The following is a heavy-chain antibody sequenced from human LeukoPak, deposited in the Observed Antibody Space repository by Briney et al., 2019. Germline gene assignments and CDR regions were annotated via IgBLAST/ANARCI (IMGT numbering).Heavy chain of an antibody. J-gene: IGHJ3*02. CDR1: GYTFTGYY. D-gene: IGHD6-13*01. V-gene: IGHV1-2*02. CDR3: ARVDGEYSSSWYMTFDI. CDR2: INPNSGGT. Sequence: EASVKVSCKASGYTFTGYYMHWVRQAPGQGLEWMGWINPNSGGTNYAQKFQGRVTMTRDTSISTAYMELSRLRSDDTAVYYCARVDGEYSSSWYMTFDIWGQGTMVTVSS.